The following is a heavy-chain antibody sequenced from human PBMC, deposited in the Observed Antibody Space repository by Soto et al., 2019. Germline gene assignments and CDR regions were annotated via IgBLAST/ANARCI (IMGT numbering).Heavy chain of an antibody. Sequence: ASGKVSCKASGYTFTSYAMHWVRQAPGQRLEWMGWINAGNGNTKYSQKFQGRVTITRDTSASTAYMELSSLRSEDTAVYYCAREDYDILTGKNWFDPWGQGTLVTVSS. CDR2: INAGNGNT. J-gene: IGHJ5*02. CDR3: AREDYDILTGKNWFDP. V-gene: IGHV1-3*01. D-gene: IGHD3-9*01. CDR1: GYTFTSYA.